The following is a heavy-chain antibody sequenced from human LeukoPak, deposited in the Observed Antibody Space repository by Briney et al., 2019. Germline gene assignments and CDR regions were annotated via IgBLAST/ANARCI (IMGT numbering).Heavy chain of an antibody. D-gene: IGHD3-3*01. CDR1: GYSISSGYY. V-gene: IGHV4-38-2*02. J-gene: IGHJ6*03. CDR2: IYYSGST. CDR3: ARVGVTPFTNYYYMDV. Sequence: SETLSLTCTVSGYSISSGYYWGWIRQPPGKGLEWIGYIYYSGSTNYNPSLKSRVTISVDTSKNQFSLKLSSVTAADTAVYYCARVGVTPFTNYYYMDVWGKGTTVTISS.